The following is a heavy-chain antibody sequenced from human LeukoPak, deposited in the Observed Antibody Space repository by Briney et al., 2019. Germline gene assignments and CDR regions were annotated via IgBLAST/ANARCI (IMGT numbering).Heavy chain of an antibody. CDR1: GYTFSSYR. Sequence: GGSLRLSCAASGYTFSSYRMHWVRQAPGKGLEWVSYISSSSSYIYHADSVKCRFTISRDNAQTSLYLQMHSLRAEDTAVYYCARDTVRGDLSSGCGYWGQGTLVTVSS. CDR3: ARDTVRGDLSSGCGY. V-gene: IGHV3-21*01. CDR2: ISSSSSYI. J-gene: IGHJ4*02. D-gene: IGHD6-19*01.